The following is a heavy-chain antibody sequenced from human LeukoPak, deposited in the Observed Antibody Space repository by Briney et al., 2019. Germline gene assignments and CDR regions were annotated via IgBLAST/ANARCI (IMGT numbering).Heavy chain of an antibody. Sequence: GGSLRLSCAASGFTFSSYGMHWVRQAPGKGLEWVAFIRYDGSNKYYADSVKGRFTISRDNSKNTLYLQMNSLRAEDTAVYYCAKDSMRVESSSWLIYYYYYYMDVWGKGTTVTVSS. D-gene: IGHD6-13*01. V-gene: IGHV3-30*02. CDR3: AKDSMRVESSSWLIYYYYYYMDV. J-gene: IGHJ6*03. CDR1: GFTFSSYG. CDR2: IRYDGSNK.